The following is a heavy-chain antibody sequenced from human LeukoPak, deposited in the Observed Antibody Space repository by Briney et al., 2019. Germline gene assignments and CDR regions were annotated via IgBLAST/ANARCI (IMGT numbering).Heavy chain of an antibody. CDR2: IYYSGST. CDR1: GGSISSSSYY. V-gene: IGHV4-39*07. Sequence: SETLSLTCTVSGGSISSSSYYWGWIRQPPGKGLEWIGSIYYSGSTYYNPSLKSRVTISVDTSKNQFSLRLSSVTAADTAVYYCAKSYYYDSSGFWEDAFDIWGQGTMVTVSS. CDR3: AKSYYYDSSGFWEDAFDI. J-gene: IGHJ3*02. D-gene: IGHD3-22*01.